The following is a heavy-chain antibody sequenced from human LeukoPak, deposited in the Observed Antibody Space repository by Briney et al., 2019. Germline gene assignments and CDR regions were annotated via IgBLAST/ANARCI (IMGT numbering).Heavy chain of an antibody. CDR3: ARDPPGTVSFDY. CDR1: GFTFSSYE. CDR2: IGTSGTII. Sequence: GGSLRLSCVASGFTFSSYEMNWVRQAPGKGLXXVSYIGTSGTIIYYADSVKGRFTISRDNAKNSLYPQMNSLRAEDTAVYYCARDPPGTVSFDYWGQGTLVTVSS. J-gene: IGHJ4*02. V-gene: IGHV3-48*03. D-gene: IGHD3/OR15-3a*01.